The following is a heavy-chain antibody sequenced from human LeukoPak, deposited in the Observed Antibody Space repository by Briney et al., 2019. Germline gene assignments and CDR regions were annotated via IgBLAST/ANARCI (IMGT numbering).Heavy chain of an antibody. CDR3: ASYDYYDSSGSFDY. Sequence: QPGGSLRLSCAASGFTFSSYEMNWVRQAPGKGLEWVSTLSGSGGSTYYADSVKGRFTISRDNSKNTLSLQMNSLRAEDTAVYYCASYDYYDSSGSFDYWGQGTLVTVSS. V-gene: IGHV3-23*01. CDR2: LSGSGGST. D-gene: IGHD3-22*01. CDR1: GFTFSSYE. J-gene: IGHJ4*02.